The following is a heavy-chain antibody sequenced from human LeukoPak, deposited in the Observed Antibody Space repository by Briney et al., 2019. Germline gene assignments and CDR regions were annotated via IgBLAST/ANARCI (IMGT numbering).Heavy chain of an antibody. J-gene: IGHJ4*02. V-gene: IGHV3-48*01. CDR1: GFTFSGYS. CDR2: ISSSSSTI. CDR3: AREVSQYSNYVGSFDY. Sequence: GGSLRLSCAASGFTFSGYSMNWVRQAPGKGLEWVSYISSSSSTIYYADSVKGRFTISRDNAKNSLYLQMNSLRAEDTAVYYCAREVSQYSNYVGSFDYWGQGTLVTVSS. D-gene: IGHD4-11*01.